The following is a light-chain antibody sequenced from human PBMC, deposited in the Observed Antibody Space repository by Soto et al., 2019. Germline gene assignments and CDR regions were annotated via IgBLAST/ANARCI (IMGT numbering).Light chain of an antibody. V-gene: IGLV4-69*01. J-gene: IGLJ3*02. CDR2: LNSDGSH. CDR1: SGHSSYA. Sequence: QLVLTQSPSASASLGXXXKLTCTLSSGHSSYAIAWHQQQPEKGPRYLMKLNSDGSHSKGDGIPDRFSGSSSGAERYLTISSLQSEDEADYYCQTWGTGVWVFGGGTKLTVL. CDR3: QTWGTGVWV.